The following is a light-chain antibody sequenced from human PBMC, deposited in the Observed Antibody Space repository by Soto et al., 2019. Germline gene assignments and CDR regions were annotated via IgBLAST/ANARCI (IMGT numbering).Light chain of an antibody. V-gene: IGKV1-12*01. CDR3: HQAKSSAWT. CDR2: TTS. CDR1: QDIDSR. Sequence: GDRVTITCRASQDIDSRLAWYQQKPGTAPKLLIYTTSSLQSGVPSRFSGSGSGTDFTLTISSLQPEDFATYYCHQAKSSAWTFGQGTKVEIK. J-gene: IGKJ1*01.